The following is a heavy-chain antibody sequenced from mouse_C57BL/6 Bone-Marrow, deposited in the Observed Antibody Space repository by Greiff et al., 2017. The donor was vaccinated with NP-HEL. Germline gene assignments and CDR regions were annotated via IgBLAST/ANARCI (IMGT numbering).Heavy chain of an antibody. CDR3: ADYRRFAY. CDR2: IYPRSGNT. V-gene: IGHV1-81*01. CDR1: GYTFTSYG. D-gene: IGHD2-14*01. Sequence: QVQLQQSGAELARPGASVKLSCKASGYTFTSYGISWVKQRTGQGLEWIGEIYPRSGNTYYNEKFKGKATLTADKSSSTAYMELRSLTSEDSAVYFCADYRRFAYGGQGTLVTVSA. J-gene: IGHJ3*01.